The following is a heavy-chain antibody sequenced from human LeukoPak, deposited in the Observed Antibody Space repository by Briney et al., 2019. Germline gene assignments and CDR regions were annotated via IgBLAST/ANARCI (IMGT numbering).Heavy chain of an antibody. Sequence: SETLSLTCNVSGGSISSASYYWGWLRQPPGKGLEWIGSIYYTGTTYQSPSLKSRVTISVHTSKNQFSLKLSSVAAADTAVYYCARQQCNGGSCYSRAIWFDPWGQGTLVTVSS. V-gene: IGHV4-39*01. CDR1: GGSISSASYY. J-gene: IGHJ5*02. CDR2: IYYTGTT. CDR3: ARQQCNGGSCYSRAIWFDP. D-gene: IGHD2-15*01.